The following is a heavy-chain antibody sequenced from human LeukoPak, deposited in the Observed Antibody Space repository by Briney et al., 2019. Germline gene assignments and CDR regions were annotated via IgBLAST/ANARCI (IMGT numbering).Heavy chain of an antibody. CDR1: GFTFSSYS. J-gene: IGHJ4*02. Sequence: PGGSLRLSCAASGFTFSSYSMNWVRQAPGKGLEWVSSISSSSSYIYYADSVKGRFTISRDNAKNSLYLQMNSLRAEDTAVYYCARDYVLRLLRSSTRVLDYWGQGTLVTVSS. D-gene: IGHD3-22*01. CDR3: ARDYVLRLLRSSTRVLDY. CDR2: ISSSSSYI. V-gene: IGHV3-21*01.